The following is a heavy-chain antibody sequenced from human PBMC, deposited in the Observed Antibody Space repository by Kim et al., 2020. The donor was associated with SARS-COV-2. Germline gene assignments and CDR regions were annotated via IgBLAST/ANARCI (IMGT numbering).Heavy chain of an antibody. V-gene: IGHV3-30*18. CDR2: ISYDGSNK. CDR1: GFTFSSYG. D-gene: IGHD2-15*01. CDR3: AKVGVSYCSGGSCYINYFDY. J-gene: IGHJ4*02. Sequence: GGSLRLSCAASGFTFSSYGMHWVRQAPGKGLEWVAVISYDGSNKYYADSVKGRFTISRDNSKNTLYLQMNSLRAEDTAVYYCAKVGVSYCSGGSCYINYFDYWGQGTLVTVSS.